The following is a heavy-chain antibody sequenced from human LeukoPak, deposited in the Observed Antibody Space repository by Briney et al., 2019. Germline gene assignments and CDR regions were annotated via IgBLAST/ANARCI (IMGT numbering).Heavy chain of an antibody. Sequence: SVKVSCKASGGTFSSYAISWVRQAPGQGLEWMGGIIPIFGTANYAQKFQGRVTITADESTSTAYMELSSLTSEDTAVFYCAKTSVVTLHPFGYYYMDVWGKGTTVTVSS. CDR3: AKTSVVTLHPFGYYYMDV. CDR1: GGTFSSYA. D-gene: IGHD4-23*01. V-gene: IGHV1-69*13. J-gene: IGHJ6*03. CDR2: IIPIFGTA.